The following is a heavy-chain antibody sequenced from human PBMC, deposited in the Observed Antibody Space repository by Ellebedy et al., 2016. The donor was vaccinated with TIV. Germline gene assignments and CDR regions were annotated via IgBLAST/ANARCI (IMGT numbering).Heavy chain of an antibody. CDR2: IVLGSGET. CDR3: SRTVVTAPYSYYYGMDI. V-gene: IGHV1-58*01. D-gene: IGHD2-21*02. CDR1: EFIFCNYA. J-gene: IGHJ6*02. Sequence: ASVKVSCKSSEFIFCNYAVQWVRHARGQRPAWIGWIVLGSGETMYTQKIQGRLTLTRDKSTSTVDLDLRSLSSQDTAVYYCSRTVVTAPYSYYYGMDIWGQGTTVTVSS.